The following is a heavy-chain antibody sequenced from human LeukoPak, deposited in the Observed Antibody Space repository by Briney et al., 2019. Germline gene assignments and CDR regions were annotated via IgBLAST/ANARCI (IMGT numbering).Heavy chain of an antibody. CDR3: ARGLRVVRGVIITSRYYYMDV. D-gene: IGHD3-10*01. CDR1: GGSISSSSYY. V-gene: IGHV4-39*07. J-gene: IGHJ6*03. Sequence: SETLSLTCTVSGGSISSSSYYWGWIRQPPGKGLEWIGSIYYSGSTYYNPSLKSRVTISVDTSKNQFSLKLSSVTAADTAVYYCARGLRVVRGVIITSRYYYMDVWGKGTTVTISS. CDR2: IYYSGST.